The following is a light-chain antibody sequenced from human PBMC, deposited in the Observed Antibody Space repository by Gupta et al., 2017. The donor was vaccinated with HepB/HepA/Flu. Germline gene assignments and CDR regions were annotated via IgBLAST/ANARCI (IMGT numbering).Light chain of an antibody. CDR1: ESIGNY. CDR3: QQRSTGVT. CDR2: DAS. J-gene: IGKJ5*01. V-gene: IGKV3-11*01. Sequence: IVLTQSPATLSLSPGERATVSCRVSESIGNYLAWYQQKPGQAPRLLIYDASNRATGIPARFSGSGSGTDFTLTISSLDPEDSAVYYCQQRSTGVTFGQGTRLEIK.